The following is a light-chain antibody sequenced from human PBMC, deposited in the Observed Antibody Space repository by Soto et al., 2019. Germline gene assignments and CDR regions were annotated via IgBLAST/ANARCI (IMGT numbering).Light chain of an antibody. J-gene: IGKJ1*01. Sequence: EILLTQSPGALAVSPGEVATLSCRAGQSVRDNLAWYQQKPGQAPRLLIYRASIRATGVPARFSGSGSGTEFTLTISSLQPDDFATYYCQHYNSYSEAFGQGTKVDIK. V-gene: IGKV3-15*01. CDR1: QSVRDN. CDR2: RAS. CDR3: QHYNSYSEA.